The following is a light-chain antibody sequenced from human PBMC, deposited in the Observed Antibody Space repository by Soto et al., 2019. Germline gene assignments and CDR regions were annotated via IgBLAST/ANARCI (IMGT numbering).Light chain of an antibody. J-gene: IGKJ4*01. CDR2: TAS. V-gene: IGKV3-15*01. CDR1: QNIESN. CDR3: LQYHHWPLT. Sequence: VLTQSPRTLSVSPGESATLSCRASQNIESNLAWYQQKPGQSPRLLIYTASTRASGIPARFSGSGYGTDFTLTITSLQSEDFAVFYCLQYHHWPLTFGGGTKVDI.